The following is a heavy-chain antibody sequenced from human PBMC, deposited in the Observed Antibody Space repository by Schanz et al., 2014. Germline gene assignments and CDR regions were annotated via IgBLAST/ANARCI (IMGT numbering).Heavy chain of an antibody. D-gene: IGHD6-13*01. CDR3: AGATYSSSWYGGSEYFQH. CDR2: ISDYNADT. Sequence: QVQLVQSGAEVKEPGASVKVSCKASGYTFTSYGISWVRQAPGQGPEWMGWISDYNADTKYAQKVQGRVTMTTDTSTSTAYMELRSLRSDDTAVYYCAGATYSSSWYGGSEYFQHWGQGTLVTVSS. CDR1: GYTFTSYG. V-gene: IGHV1-18*04. J-gene: IGHJ1*01.